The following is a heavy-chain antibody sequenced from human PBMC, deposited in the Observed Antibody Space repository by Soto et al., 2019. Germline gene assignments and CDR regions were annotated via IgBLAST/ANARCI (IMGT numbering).Heavy chain of an antibody. CDR1: RRSIRSSSYY. J-gene: IGHJ4*02. Sequence: PEALSLTCALSRRSIRSSSYYWVWILQPPGKGLEWIGSIYYSGSTYYNPSLKSRVTISVDTSKNQFSLKLSSVTAADTAVYYCARRSTTLMCFDYWGQGTLVTVSS. V-gene: IGHV4-39*01. D-gene: IGHD2-2*01. CDR3: ARRSTTLMCFDY. CDR2: IYYSGST.